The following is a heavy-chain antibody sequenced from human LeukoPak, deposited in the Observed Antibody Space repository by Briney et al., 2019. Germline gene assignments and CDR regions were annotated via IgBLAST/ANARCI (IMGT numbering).Heavy chain of an antibody. CDR2: ISAYNGNT. J-gene: IGHJ1*01. V-gene: IGHV1-18*01. CDR3: ARAPRGAYCGGDCGSQH. D-gene: IGHD2-21*01. CDR1: GYTVTTYG. Sequence: GAPVKVSCKAAGYTVTTYGISWVRQAAGQGLEWRGWISAYNGNTKYAQKLQGRVTMTTDTSTSTAYMELRSLRSDDPAVYYCARAPRGAYCGGDCGSQHWGQGTLVTVSS.